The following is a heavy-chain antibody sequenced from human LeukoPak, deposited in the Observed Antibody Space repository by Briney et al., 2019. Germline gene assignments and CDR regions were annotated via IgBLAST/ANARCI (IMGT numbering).Heavy chain of an antibody. CDR2: ISYDGSNK. D-gene: IGHD3-9*01. CDR3: AKDLYPVLRYFDWLSDY. Sequence: GRSLRLSCAASGFTFSSYGMHWVRQAPGKGLEWVAVISYDGSNKYYADSVKGRLTISRDNSKNTLYLQMNSLRAEDTAVYYCAKDLYPVLRYFDWLSDYWGQGTLVTVSS. CDR1: GFTFSSYG. V-gene: IGHV3-30*18. J-gene: IGHJ4*02.